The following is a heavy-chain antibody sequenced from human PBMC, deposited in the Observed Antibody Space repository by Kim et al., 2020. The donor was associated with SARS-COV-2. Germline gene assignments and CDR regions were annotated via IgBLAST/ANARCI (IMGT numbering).Heavy chain of an antibody. Sequence: ASVKVSCKASGYTFTGYYMHWVRQAPGQGLEWMGRINTNSGGTNYAQKFQGRVTMTRDTSISTAYMELSRLRSDDTAVYYCAREPPYYDILTGYPTDYYYYYMDVWGKGTTVTVSS. J-gene: IGHJ6*03. CDR1: GYTFTGYY. CDR2: INTNSGGT. D-gene: IGHD3-9*01. V-gene: IGHV1-2*06. CDR3: AREPPYYDILTGYPTDYYYYYMDV.